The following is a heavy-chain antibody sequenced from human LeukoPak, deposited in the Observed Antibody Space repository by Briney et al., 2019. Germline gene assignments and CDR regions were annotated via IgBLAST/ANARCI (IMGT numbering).Heavy chain of an antibody. Sequence: SETLSLTCGVSGGSISSTNWWTWVRQPPGEGLEWIGEVELSGRTNYNPSLESRVTISVDTSKNQFSLKLSSVTAADTAVYYCARDGPQWLAAFDYWGQGTLFTVSS. D-gene: IGHD6-19*01. CDR1: GGSISSTNW. CDR2: VELSGRT. CDR3: ARDGPQWLAAFDY. J-gene: IGHJ4*02. V-gene: IGHV4-4*02.